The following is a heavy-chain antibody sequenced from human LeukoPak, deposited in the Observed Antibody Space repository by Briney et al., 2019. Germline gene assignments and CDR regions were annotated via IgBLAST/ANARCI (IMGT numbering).Heavy chain of an antibody. CDR2: INPNSGVT. V-gene: IGHV1-2*02. Sequence: GASVKVSFKASGYTFTGYYMHWVRQAPGQGLEWMGWINPNSGVTNYAQKFQGRVTMTRDTSISTAYMELSRLRSDDTAVYYCASGGAGLRVLWFGEWGQGTLVTVSS. CDR3: ASGGAGLRVLWFGE. J-gene: IGHJ4*02. D-gene: IGHD3-10*01. CDR1: GYTFTGYY.